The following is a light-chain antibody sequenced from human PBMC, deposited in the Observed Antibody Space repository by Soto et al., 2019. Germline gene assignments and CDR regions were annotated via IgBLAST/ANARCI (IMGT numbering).Light chain of an antibody. CDR3: QQRSNWPIT. CDR1: QSVSSSY. V-gene: IGKV3D-20*02. Sequence: EIVLTQSPGTLSLSPGERATLSCRASQSVSSSYLAWYQQKPGQAPRLLIYDAVRRATGIPDRFSGSGSGTDFTLTISRLEPEDFAVYYCQQRSNWPITFGQGTRLEIK. CDR2: DAV. J-gene: IGKJ5*01.